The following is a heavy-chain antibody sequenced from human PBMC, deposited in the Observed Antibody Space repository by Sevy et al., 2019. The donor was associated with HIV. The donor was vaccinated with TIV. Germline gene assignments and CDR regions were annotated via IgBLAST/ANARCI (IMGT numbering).Heavy chain of an antibody. Sequence: GGSLRLSCAASGFTFRSYVMNWVRQAPGKGPEWVSGISGSGGSTYYADSVKGRFTISRDNSKDTLYLQMNSRRAEDTAVYYCAKDGGVGATHFDYWGQGTLVTVSS. CDR2: ISGSGGST. CDR1: GFTFRSYV. V-gene: IGHV3-23*01. J-gene: IGHJ4*02. CDR3: AKDGGVGATHFDY. D-gene: IGHD1-26*01.